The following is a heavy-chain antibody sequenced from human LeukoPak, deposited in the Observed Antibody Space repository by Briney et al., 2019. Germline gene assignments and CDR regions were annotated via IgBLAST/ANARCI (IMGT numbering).Heavy chain of an antibody. J-gene: IGHJ4*02. V-gene: IGHV3-30-3*01. Sequence: GGSLRLSCAASGFTFSSYAMHWVRQAPGKGLEWVAVISYDGSNKYYADSVKGRFTISRDNAKNSLYLQMNSLRAEDTAVYYCARDAGITGTTDLDYWGQGTLVTVSS. CDR3: ARDAGITGTTDLDY. CDR2: ISYDGSNK. CDR1: GFTFSSYA. D-gene: IGHD1-14*01.